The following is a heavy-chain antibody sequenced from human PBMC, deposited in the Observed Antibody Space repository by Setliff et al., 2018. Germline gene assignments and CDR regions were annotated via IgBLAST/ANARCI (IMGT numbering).Heavy chain of an antibody. CDR1: GYTFTNYA. V-gene: IGHV1-3*01. CDR3: ARGPVDFVVVPAAAKFDY. J-gene: IGHJ4*02. CDR2: INAGNGDT. Sequence: ASVKVSCKASGYTFTNYAIHWVRQAPGQRLEWMGWINAGNGDTKYSQDFQGRVTITRDTSASTAYMELSSLTSDDTAVYYCARGPVDFVVVPAAAKFDYWGQGTLVTVSS. D-gene: IGHD2-2*01.